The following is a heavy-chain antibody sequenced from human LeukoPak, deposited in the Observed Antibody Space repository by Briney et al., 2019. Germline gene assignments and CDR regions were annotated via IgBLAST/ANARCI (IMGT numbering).Heavy chain of an antibody. CDR1: GVTFSSFG. J-gene: IGHJ4*02. CDR3: ARDGKGFGELLY. V-gene: IGHV3-33*01. CDR2: VWYDGSKR. D-gene: IGHD3-10*01. Sequence: GGSLRLSCAASGVTFSSFGMHWVRQAPGKGLEWVAIVWYDGSKRYYADSVKGRFTISRDDSKNTLYLQMNSLRAEDAAVYYCARDGKGFGELLYWGQGTLVTVSS.